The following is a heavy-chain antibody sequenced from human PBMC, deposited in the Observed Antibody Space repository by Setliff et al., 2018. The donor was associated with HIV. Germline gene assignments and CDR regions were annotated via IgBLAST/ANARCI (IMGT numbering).Heavy chain of an antibody. V-gene: IGHV3-7*01. CDR1: GFNFSTHT. Sequence: GGSLRLSCAASGFNFSTHTMNWIRQAPGKGLEWVAKINQHGSEKYYVDSVKGRFTISRDNAKNSLYLQMNSLTADDTAVYYCARDSGTTMGASGPGYWGQGTLVTVSS. CDR3: ARDSGTTMGASGPGY. J-gene: IGHJ4*02. CDR2: INQHGSEK. D-gene: IGHD1-26*01.